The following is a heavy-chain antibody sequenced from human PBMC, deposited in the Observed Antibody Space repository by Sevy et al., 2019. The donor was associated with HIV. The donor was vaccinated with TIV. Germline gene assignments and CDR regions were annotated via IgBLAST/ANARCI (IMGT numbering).Heavy chain of an antibody. CDR1: GFTFSTYG. Sequence: GGSLRLSCVASGFTFSTYGMHWVRQAPGKWLEWVAVIWYDGSNKEYVDSVKGRFTISRDNSKDTLYLQMNSLRAEDTAVYYCARENIAVAGIGYYFDHWGQGTLVTVSS. CDR2: IWYDGSNK. D-gene: IGHD6-19*01. CDR3: ARENIAVAGIGYYFDH. J-gene: IGHJ4*02. V-gene: IGHV3-33*01.